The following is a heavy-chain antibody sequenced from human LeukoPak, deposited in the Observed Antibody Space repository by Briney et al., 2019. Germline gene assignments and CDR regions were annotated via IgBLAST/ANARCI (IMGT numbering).Heavy chain of an antibody. J-gene: IGHJ3*02. Sequence: GGSLRLSCAASGFTFSGSATHWVRQASGKGLEWVGRIRSKANSYATAYAASVKGRFTISRDDSKNTAYLQMNSLKTEDTAVYYCTRENGVYCSSTSCYDDAFDIWGQGTMVTVSS. CDR3: TRENGVYCSSTSCYDDAFDI. V-gene: IGHV3-73*01. CDR1: GFTFSGSA. D-gene: IGHD2-2*01. CDR2: IRSKANSYAT.